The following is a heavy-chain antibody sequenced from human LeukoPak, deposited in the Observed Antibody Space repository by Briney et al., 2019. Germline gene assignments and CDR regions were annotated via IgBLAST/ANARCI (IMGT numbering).Heavy chain of an antibody. J-gene: IGHJ4*02. CDR3: ARKDCSSTSCYLSSFDY. CDR1: GFTFSSYS. Sequence: PGGSLRLSCAASGFTFSSYSMNWVRQAPGKGLEWVSYISSSSSTIYYADSVKGRFTISRGNAKNSLYLQMNSLRAEDTAVYYCARKDCSSTSCYLSSFDYWGQGTLVTVSS. V-gene: IGHV3-48*01. D-gene: IGHD2-2*01. CDR2: ISSSSSTI.